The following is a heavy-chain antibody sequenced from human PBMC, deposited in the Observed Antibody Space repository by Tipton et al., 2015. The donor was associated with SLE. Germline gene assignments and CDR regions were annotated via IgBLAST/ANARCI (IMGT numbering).Heavy chain of an antibody. CDR2: IYTSGST. CDR1: GGSISSGSYY. D-gene: IGHD6-13*01. V-gene: IGHV4-61*09. CDR3: ARDQAGYSSSWYFDY. Sequence: TLSLTCTVSGGSISSGSYYWSWIRQPAGKGLEWIGHIYTSGSTNYNPSLKSRVTISVDTSKNQFSLKLSSVTAADTAVYYCARDQAGYSSSWYFDYWGQGTLVTVSS. J-gene: IGHJ4*02.